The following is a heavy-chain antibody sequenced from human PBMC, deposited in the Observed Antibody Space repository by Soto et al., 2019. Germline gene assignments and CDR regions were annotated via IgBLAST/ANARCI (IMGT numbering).Heavy chain of an antibody. CDR3: ARAVVVVAATSYAFDI. CDR2: INPSGGST. CDR1: GYTFTSYY. V-gene: IGHV1-46*03. D-gene: IGHD2-15*01. Sequence: ASVKVSCKASGYTFTSYYMHWVRQAPGQGLEWMGIINPSGGSTSYAQKFQGRVTMTRDTSTSTVYMELSSLRSEDTAVYYCARAVVVVAATSYAFDIWGQGTMVTVS. J-gene: IGHJ3*02.